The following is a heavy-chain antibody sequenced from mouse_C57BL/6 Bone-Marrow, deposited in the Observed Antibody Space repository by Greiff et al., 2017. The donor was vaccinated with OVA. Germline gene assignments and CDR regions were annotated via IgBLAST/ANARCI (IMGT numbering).Heavy chain of an antibody. D-gene: IGHD1-1*01. Sequence: EVKLVESGGGLVQPKGSLKLSCAASGFSFNTYAMNWVRQAPGKGLEWVARIRSKSNNYATYYADSVKDRFTISRDDSESMLYLQMNNLKTEDTAMYYCVRQGDYGYAMDYWGQGTSVTVSS. CDR2: IRSKSNNYAT. J-gene: IGHJ4*01. V-gene: IGHV10-1*01. CDR3: VRQGDYGYAMDY. CDR1: GFSFNTYA.